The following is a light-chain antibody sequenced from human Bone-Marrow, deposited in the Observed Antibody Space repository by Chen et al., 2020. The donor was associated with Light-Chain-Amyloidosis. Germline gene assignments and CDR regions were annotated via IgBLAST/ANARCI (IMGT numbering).Light chain of an antibody. Sequence: YVLTQPSSVSGAPGPTATIACGGNNIGSTSVHWYQQTPGQAPRLVVYDDSDRPSGIPERLSGSNSGNTATLTISRVEAGDEADYYCQVWDRSSDRPVFGGGTKLTVL. CDR2: DDS. J-gene: IGLJ3*02. CDR1: NIGSTS. CDR3: QVWDRSSDRPV. V-gene: IGLV3-21*02.